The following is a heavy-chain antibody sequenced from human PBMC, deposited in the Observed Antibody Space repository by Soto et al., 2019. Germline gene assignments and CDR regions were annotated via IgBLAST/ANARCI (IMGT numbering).Heavy chain of an antibody. CDR3: ARGPQWLVLFQQ. D-gene: IGHD6-19*01. Sequence: EVQLVESGGGLVQPGGSLRLSCAASGFTVSSNYMSWVRQAPGKGLEWVSIIYSGGSTYYADSVKGRFTISRDNSKNTLYLQMNRLRAEGTAVYYCARGPQWLVLFQQWGQGTLVTVSS. V-gene: IGHV3-66*01. CDR2: IYSGGST. J-gene: IGHJ1*01. CDR1: GFTVSSNY.